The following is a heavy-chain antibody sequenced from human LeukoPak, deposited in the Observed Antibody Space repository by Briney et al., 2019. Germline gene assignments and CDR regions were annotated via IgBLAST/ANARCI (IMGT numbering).Heavy chain of an antibody. CDR2: ISSVGSFK. V-gene: IGHV3-48*01. CDR3: ARPGTAGMDYYYYYMDV. CDR1: GFTFSRSA. J-gene: IGHJ6*03. D-gene: IGHD6-13*01. Sequence: PGGSLRLSCAASGFTFSRSAINWVRQAPRKGPEWVSHISSVGSFKKYADSVKGRFTISRDNAENTVYLQMDSLRAEDTAVYYCARPGTAGMDYYYYYMDVWGKGTTVTVSS.